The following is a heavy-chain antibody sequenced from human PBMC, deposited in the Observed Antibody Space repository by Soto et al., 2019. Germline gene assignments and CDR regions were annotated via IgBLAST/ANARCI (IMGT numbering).Heavy chain of an antibody. CDR1: GFTCSTYT. CDR2: ITGGGTT. Sequence: GGSLRLSCSGAGFTCSTYTMSWVRLATGKGLEWVSAITGGGTTFSADSVTGRFIISRDNSKNTLYLQMSSLRVEDTALYFCAKDRQPDGIWTFDSWGQGTLVTVSS. CDR3: AKDRQPDGIWTFDS. D-gene: IGHD3-9*01. J-gene: IGHJ4*02. V-gene: IGHV3-23*01.